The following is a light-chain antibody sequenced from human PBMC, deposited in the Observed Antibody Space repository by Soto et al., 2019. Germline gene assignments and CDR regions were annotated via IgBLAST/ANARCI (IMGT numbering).Light chain of an antibody. CDR1: RSDVGGYNY. CDR2: EVS. Sequence: QSALTQPASVSGSPGQSITISCTGTRSDVGGYNYVSWYQQHPGKAPKLMIYEVSNRPSGVSTRFSGSKSGNTASLTISGLQAEDEADYYCNSYASNDTVIFGGGTKLTVL. CDR3: NSYASNDTVI. J-gene: IGLJ2*01. V-gene: IGLV2-14*01.